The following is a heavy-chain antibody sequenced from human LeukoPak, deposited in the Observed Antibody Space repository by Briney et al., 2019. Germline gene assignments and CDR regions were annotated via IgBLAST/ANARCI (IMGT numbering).Heavy chain of an antibody. V-gene: IGHV1-2*02. CDR2: INPNTGGT. Sequence: ASVKVSCKASGYTFTSYYMHWVRQAPGQGLQWMGWINPNTGGTNYAQKFQGRVTMTRDTSISTAYMELSRLRSDDTAVYYCASGGYGGPPLNYWGQGTLVTVSS. J-gene: IGHJ4*02. D-gene: IGHD4/OR15-4a*01. CDR3: ASGGYGGPPLNY. CDR1: GYTFTSYY.